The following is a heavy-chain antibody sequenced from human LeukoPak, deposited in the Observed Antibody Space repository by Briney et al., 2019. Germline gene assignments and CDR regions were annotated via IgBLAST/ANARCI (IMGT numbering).Heavy chain of an antibody. V-gene: IGHV4-34*01. Sequence: PSETLSLTCAVYGGSFSGYCWSWIRQPPGKGLEWIGEINHSGSTNYNPSLKSRVTISVDTSKNQFSLKLSSVTAADTAVYYCARVVGATQLDYWGQGTLVTVSS. CDR3: ARVVGATQLDY. CDR2: INHSGST. J-gene: IGHJ4*02. CDR1: GGSFSGYC. D-gene: IGHD1-26*01.